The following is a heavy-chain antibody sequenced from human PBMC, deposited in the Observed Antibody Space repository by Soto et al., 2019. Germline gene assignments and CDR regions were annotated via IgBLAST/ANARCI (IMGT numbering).Heavy chain of an antibody. Sequence: QVQLVQSGAEVKKPESSVKVSCKTSGGTFVRHVISWVRQAPGQGPEWMGKINPLSGIPNYAQKFQDRVTFTAYTDSSTAYMELSSLRSDDTAVYYCATPACAATWFSPSHNLGHWGQGTLVTVSS. CDR1: GGTFVRHV. D-gene: IGHD2-2*01. J-gene: IGHJ4*02. V-gene: IGHV1-69*09. CDR2: INPLSGIP. CDR3: ATPACAATWFSPSHNLGH.